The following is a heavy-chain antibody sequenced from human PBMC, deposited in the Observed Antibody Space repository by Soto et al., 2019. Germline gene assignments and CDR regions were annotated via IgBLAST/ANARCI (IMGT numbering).Heavy chain of an antibody. V-gene: IGHV4-30-2*01. CDR2: FSHSGSA. J-gene: IGHJ5*02. Sequence: LSLTCAVSGVSITRGGSSWTWIRQPPGKGLEWIGYFSHSGSAYYNPSLKSRVTISVDRSKNQFSLRLNSVTTADTAVYYCTREVNYWFDPWGQGTLVTVSS. D-gene: IGHD3-10*01. CDR3: TREVNYWFDP. CDR1: GVSITRGGSS.